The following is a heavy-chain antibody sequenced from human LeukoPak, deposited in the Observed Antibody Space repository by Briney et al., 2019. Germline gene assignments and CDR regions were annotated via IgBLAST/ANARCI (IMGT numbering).Heavy chain of an antibody. CDR1: GYTFTGYY. V-gene: IGHV1-2*02. D-gene: IGHD2-15*01. CDR3: ARDSMVAATPEYDY. CDR2: INPNSGGT. J-gene: IGHJ4*02. Sequence: ASVKVSCKASGYTFTGYYMHWVRQAPGQGLEWMGWINPNSGGTNYAQKLQGRVTMTTDTSTSTAYMELRSLRSDDTAVYYCARDSMVAATPEYDYWGQGTLVTVSS.